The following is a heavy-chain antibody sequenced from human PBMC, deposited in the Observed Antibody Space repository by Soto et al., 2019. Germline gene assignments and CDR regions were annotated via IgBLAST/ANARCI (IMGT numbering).Heavy chain of an antibody. D-gene: IGHD6-6*01. V-gene: IGHV4-34*01. CDR3: ARGHRKAGQLVPSTLTYYFDY. Sequence: PSETLSLTCAVYGGSFSGYYWSWIRQPPGKGLEWIGEINHSGSTNYNPSLKSRVTISVDTSKNQFSLKLSSVTAADTAVYYCARGHRKAGQLVPSTLTYYFDYWGQGTLVTAPQ. J-gene: IGHJ4*02. CDR2: INHSGST. CDR1: GGSFSGYY.